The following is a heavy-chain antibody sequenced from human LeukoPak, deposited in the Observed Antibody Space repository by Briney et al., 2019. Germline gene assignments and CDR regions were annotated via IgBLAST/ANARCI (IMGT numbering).Heavy chain of an antibody. CDR3: ATSSGWYVYYFDY. J-gene: IGHJ4*02. CDR1: GFXXXXYE. D-gene: IGHD6-19*01. CDR2: ISSSGSTI. V-gene: IGHV3-48*03. Sequence: GFXXXXYEMNWVRQAPGKGLEWVSYISSSGSTIYYADSVKGRFTISRDNAKNSLYLQMNSLRAEDTAVYYCATSSGWYVYYFDYWGQGTLVTVSS.